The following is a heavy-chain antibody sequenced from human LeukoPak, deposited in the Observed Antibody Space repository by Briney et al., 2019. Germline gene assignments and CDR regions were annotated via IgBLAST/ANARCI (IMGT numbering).Heavy chain of an antibody. CDR3: ASNFDSI. CDR2: IYSSGRI. J-gene: IGHJ3*02. D-gene: IGHD3-9*01. V-gene: IGHV4-4*07. Sequence: SETLSLTCTVSGGSDSRYYWSWIRQPAGKGLEWIGRIYSSGRINYNPSLKSRVTMSVDTSKNQFSLKLTSVTAADTAVYYCASNFDSIWGRGTMVTVSS. CDR1: GGSDSRYY.